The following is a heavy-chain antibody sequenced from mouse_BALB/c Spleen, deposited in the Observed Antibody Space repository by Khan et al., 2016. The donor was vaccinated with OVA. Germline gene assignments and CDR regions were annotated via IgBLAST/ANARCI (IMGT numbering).Heavy chain of an antibody. Sequence: QVQLQQSGAELARPGASVKMSCKASGYTFTSYTMHWVKQRPGQGLEWIGYINPSSGYTNYNQKFKDKATLTADTSSSTAYMQLSSLTSEDSAVYYCAREGAYYRSDGWFAYWGQGTLVTVSA. CDR2: INPSSGYT. D-gene: IGHD2-14*01. V-gene: IGHV1-4*01. J-gene: IGHJ3*01. CDR1: GYTFTSYT. CDR3: AREGAYYRSDGWFAY.